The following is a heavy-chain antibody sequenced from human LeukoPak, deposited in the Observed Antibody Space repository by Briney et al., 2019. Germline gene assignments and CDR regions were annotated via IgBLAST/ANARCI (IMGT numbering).Heavy chain of an antibody. CDR3: ARATLRGDPLDF. J-gene: IGHJ4*02. CDR1: GDSISSGGYY. Sequence: SETLSLTCTVSGDSISSGGYYWTWIRQHPGKGLEWIGNIFTSGNTYYNPSLKGRIFTSVDTSKSQFSLRLTSVTAADTAVYYCARATLRGDPLDFWGQGLQVTVSS. D-gene: IGHD2-21*02. CDR2: IFTSGNT. V-gene: IGHV4-31*03.